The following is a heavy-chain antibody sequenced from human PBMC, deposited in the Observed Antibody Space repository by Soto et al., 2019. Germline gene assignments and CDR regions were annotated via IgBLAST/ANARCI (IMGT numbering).Heavy chain of an antibody. D-gene: IGHD3-22*01. CDR1: GFTFTFHA. V-gene: IGHV3-23*01. J-gene: IGHJ4*02. Sequence: GSLRLSCAASGFTFTFHAMSWVRQAPGKGLQWVSGITGSGDITYYADSVKDRFTISRDNSKNTLYLQMNSLRAEDTAVYYCAKEEDSGGYKGFSFDFWGQGALVTVSS. CDR3: AKEEDSGGYKGFSFDF. CDR2: ITGSGDIT.